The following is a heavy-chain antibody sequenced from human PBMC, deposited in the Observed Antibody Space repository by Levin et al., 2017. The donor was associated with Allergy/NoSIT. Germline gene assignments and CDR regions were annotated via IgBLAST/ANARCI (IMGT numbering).Heavy chain of an antibody. CDR3: AHSPEYGSGSPQDDTFDY. J-gene: IGHJ4*02. Sequence: SGPTLVKPTQTLTLTCTFSGFSLSTSGVGVGWIRQPPGKALEWLALIYWDDDKRYSPSLKSRLTITKDTSKNQVVLTMTNMDPVDTATYYCAHSPEYGSGSPQDDTFDYWGQGTLVTVSS. CDR1: GFSLSTSGVG. V-gene: IGHV2-5*02. D-gene: IGHD3-10*01. CDR2: IYWDDDK.